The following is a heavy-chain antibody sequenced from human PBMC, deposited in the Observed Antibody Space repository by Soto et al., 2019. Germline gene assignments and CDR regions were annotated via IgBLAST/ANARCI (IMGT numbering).Heavy chain of an antibody. V-gene: IGHV1-2*04. Sequence: ASVKVSCKASGYSFTDYHIHWVRQAPGQGLEWLGRINPKSGGTSAAQKFQGWVTMTTDTSISTASMELTRLTSDDTAIYYCARGDSTDCSNGVCSFFYNHDMDVWGQGTTVTVS. D-gene: IGHD2-8*01. CDR1: GYSFTDYH. CDR2: INPKSGGT. CDR3: ARGDSTDCSNGVCSFFYNHDMDV. J-gene: IGHJ6*02.